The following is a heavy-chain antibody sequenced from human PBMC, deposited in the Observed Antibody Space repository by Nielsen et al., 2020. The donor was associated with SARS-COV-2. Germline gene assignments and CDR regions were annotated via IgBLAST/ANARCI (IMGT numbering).Heavy chain of an antibody. CDR3: ARDFLAYDFWSGYYQSYGMDV. D-gene: IGHD3-3*01. J-gene: IGHJ6*02. CDR1: GFTFSSYA. Sequence: GGSLRLSCAASGFTFSSYAMSWVRQAPGKGLEWVSAISGSGGSTYYADSVKGRFTISRDNSKNTLYLQMNSLRAEDMAVYYCARDFLAYDFWSGYYQSYGMDVWGQGTTVTVSS. V-gene: IGHV3-23*01. CDR2: ISGSGGST.